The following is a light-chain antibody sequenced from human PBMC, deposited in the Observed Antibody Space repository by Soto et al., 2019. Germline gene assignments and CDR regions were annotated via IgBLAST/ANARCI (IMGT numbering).Light chain of an antibody. Sequence: IVLTKSQRTLSLSPCARDSLYCRDSQSVSSSYLAWYQQKPGQAPRLLIYGASSRATGIPDRFSGSGSGTDFTLTISSLQPEDYATYFCQQKYRVPRTFGQGTKVDIK. CDR2: GAS. V-gene: IGKV3-20*01. J-gene: IGKJ1*01. CDR3: QQKYRVPRT. CDR1: QSVSSSY.